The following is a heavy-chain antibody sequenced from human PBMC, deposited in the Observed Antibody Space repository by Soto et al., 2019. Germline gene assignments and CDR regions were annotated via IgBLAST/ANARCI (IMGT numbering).Heavy chain of an antibody. V-gene: IGHV1-46*01. CDR3: ARDGVPFYFDS. CDR1: GYSFTSYF. D-gene: IGHD3-10*01. Sequence: QVQLVQSGAEVKKPGASVKVSCKASGYSFTSYFMHWVRQAPGQGLEWMGIVNPSGGSTTYAQKFQGRVTMTRDTSTSTVYMELSTLRSEDTAVYYCARDGVPFYFDSWGQGTLVTVSS. CDR2: VNPSGGST. J-gene: IGHJ4*02.